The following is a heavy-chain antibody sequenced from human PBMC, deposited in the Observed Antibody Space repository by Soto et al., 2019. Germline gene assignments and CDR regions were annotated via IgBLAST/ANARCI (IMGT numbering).Heavy chain of an antibody. CDR1: GGTFSSYA. Sequence: QVQLVQSGAEVKKPGSSVKVSCKASGGTFSSYAISWVRQAPGQGLEWMGGIILIFGTANYAQKFQGRVTIAAAKSPRTANWDRSGLSPEDTPVYYGAGQVPAPGYYDGMDVGGHGPRVSV. J-gene: IGHJ6*02. D-gene: IGHD2-2*01. CDR2: IILIFGTA. CDR3: AGQVPAPGYYDGMDV. V-gene: IGHV1-69*14.